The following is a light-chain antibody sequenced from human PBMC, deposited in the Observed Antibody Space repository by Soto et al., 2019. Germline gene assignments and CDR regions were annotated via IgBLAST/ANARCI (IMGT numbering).Light chain of an antibody. CDR1: GSDFGGYNY. Sequence: QSALTQPASVSGSPGQSITISCTGTGSDFGGYNYVSWYQQHPGKAPKLMIYDVTNRPSGVSNRFSGSKSGNTASLTISRLQAEDEADYYCSSYTSSSRVFGTGTKVTVL. J-gene: IGLJ1*01. CDR3: SSYTSSSRV. V-gene: IGLV2-14*03. CDR2: DVT.